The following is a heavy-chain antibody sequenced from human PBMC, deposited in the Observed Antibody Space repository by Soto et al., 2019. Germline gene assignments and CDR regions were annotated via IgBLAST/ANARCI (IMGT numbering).Heavy chain of an antibody. Sequence: GGSLRLSCAASGFTFSSYAMSWVRQAPGKGLEWVSAISGSGGSTYYADSVKDRFTISRDNSKNTLYLQMNSLRAEDTAVYYCAKDGRPITVVPAAYFDYWGQGTLVTVSS. CDR1: GFTFSSYA. J-gene: IGHJ4*02. D-gene: IGHD2-2*01. CDR3: AKDGRPITVVPAAYFDY. CDR2: ISGSGGST. V-gene: IGHV3-23*01.